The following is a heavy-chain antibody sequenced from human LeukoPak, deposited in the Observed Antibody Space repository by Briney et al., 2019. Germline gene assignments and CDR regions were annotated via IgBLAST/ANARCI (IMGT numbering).Heavy chain of an antibody. D-gene: IGHD2-2*02. CDR2: IYPGDSDT. V-gene: IGHV5-51*01. J-gene: IGHJ4*02. Sequence: GESLKISCKGSGYSFTSYWIGWVRQMPGKGLEWMGIIYPGDSDTRYSPSFQGQVTISADKSISTAYLQWSSLKASDTAMYYCARLSIVVVPAAILGVFEFDYWGQGTLVTVSS. CDR3: ARLSIVVVPAAILGVFEFDY. CDR1: GYSFTSYW.